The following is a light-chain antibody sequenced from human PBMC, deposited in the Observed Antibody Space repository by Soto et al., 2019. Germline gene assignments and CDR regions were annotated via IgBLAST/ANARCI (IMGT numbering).Light chain of an antibody. J-gene: IGLJ2*01. Sequence: QSVLTQPPSVSGAPGQRVTISCTGSSSNIGAGYHVHWYQQLPGTAPKLLIYGNSNRPSGVPDRFSGSKSGTSASLAITGLQAEDEAGYYCQSYNSSLSGVVFGGGTKLTVL. CDR1: SSNIGAGYH. CDR3: QSYNSSLSGVV. CDR2: GNS. V-gene: IGLV1-40*01.